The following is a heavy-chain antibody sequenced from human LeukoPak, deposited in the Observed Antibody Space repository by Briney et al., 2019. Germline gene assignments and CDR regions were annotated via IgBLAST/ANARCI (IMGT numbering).Heavy chain of an antibody. J-gene: IGHJ6*03. CDR3: ARAQKYNYDFWSGSSYYYYYMDV. CDR1: GFTFSSYW. Sequence: PGGSLRLSCAASGFTFSSYWMHWLRQAPGKGLVWVSRINGDGRSTSYAVSVKGRFTISRDNAKNTMYLQMNSLRAEDTAVYYSARAQKYNYDFWSGSSYYYYYMDVWGKGTTVTVSS. D-gene: IGHD3-3*01. V-gene: IGHV3-74*01. CDR2: INGDGRST.